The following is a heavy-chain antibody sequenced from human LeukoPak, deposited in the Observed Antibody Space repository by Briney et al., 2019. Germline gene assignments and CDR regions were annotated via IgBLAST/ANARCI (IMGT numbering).Heavy chain of an antibody. CDR1: GYSISSGYY. Sequence: SETLSLTCTVSGYSISSGYYWGWIRQPPGKGLEWIGSIYHSGTTYYNPSLRSRVTISVDTSKNQFSLRLSSVAAADTAIYYCARELSGSSSGAPFNYWGQGTLVTVSS. J-gene: IGHJ4*02. CDR2: IYHSGTT. D-gene: IGHD6-19*01. V-gene: IGHV4-38-2*02. CDR3: ARELSGSSSGAPFNY.